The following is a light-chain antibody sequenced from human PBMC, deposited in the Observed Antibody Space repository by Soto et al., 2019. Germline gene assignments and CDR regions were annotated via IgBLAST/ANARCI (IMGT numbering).Light chain of an antibody. CDR2: GAS. CDR3: QKHINWPLT. J-gene: IGKJ4*01. Sequence: IGLTTSPGTLSLSPGESATLSCRASQSVSSNYLAWYQQKPGQSTRLLIYGASNRATGIPARFSGSGSGADFTLTISSLEPEDFALYYYQKHINWPLTFGRGTKVEI. CDR1: QSVSSNY. V-gene: IGKV3D-20*02.